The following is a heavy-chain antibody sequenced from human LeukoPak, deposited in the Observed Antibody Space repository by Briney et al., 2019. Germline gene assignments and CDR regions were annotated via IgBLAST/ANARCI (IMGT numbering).Heavy chain of an antibody. V-gene: IGHV1-69*13. CDR1: GGTFSNYA. CDR3: ARAGSGRSPDWFDP. Sequence: ASVKVSCKASGGTFSNYAFSWVRQAAGQGLEWMGGIKPIFGTANYAQRFHGRVTITADESTSTAYMELSSLRAEDTAVYYCARAGSGRSPDWFDPWGQGTLVTVSS. J-gene: IGHJ5*02. D-gene: IGHD1-26*01. CDR2: IKPIFGTA.